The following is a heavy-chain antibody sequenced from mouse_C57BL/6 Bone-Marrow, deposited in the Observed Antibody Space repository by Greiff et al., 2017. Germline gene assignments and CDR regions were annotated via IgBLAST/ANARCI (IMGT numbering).Heavy chain of an antibody. CDR2: IYPGDGDT. J-gene: IGHJ1*03. CDR3: AAIYYGNWYFDV. CDR1: GYAFSSYW. V-gene: IGHV1-80*01. Sequence: QVQLQQSGAELVKPGASVKISCKASGYAFSSYWMNWVKQRPGKGLEWIGQIYPGDGDTNYNGKFKGKATLTADKSSSTAYMQLSSLTFEDSAVYFCAAIYYGNWYFDVWGTGTTVTVSS. D-gene: IGHD2-1*01.